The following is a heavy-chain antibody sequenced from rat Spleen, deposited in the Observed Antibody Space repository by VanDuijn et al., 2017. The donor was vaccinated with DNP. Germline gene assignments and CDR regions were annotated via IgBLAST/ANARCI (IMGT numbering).Heavy chain of an antibody. V-gene: IGHV5-22*01. J-gene: IGHJ3*01. CDR3: VRHEDSSSHIYGFAY. D-gene: IGHD1-2*01. Sequence: EVQLVESGGDLVQPGRSLKLFCAASGFTFSDYYMAWVRQAPTKDLEWVAYIRYDGGGTKYADSVKGRFTISRDNAKNTLYLQMNSLRSEDMATYYCVRHEDSSSHIYGFAYWGHGTLVTVSS. CDR1: GFTFSDYY. CDR2: IRYDGGGT.